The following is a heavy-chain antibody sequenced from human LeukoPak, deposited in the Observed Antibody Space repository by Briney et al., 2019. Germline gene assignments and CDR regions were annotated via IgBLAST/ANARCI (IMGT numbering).Heavy chain of an antibody. D-gene: IGHD4-23*01. CDR2: INVDGSVK. CDR3: VRDLILVDTPGDDFDY. J-gene: IGHJ4*02. V-gene: IGHV3-74*01. Sequence: GGSLRLSCAASGFTFSNYWMHWVRQVPGKGLVWVSRINVDGSVKSYADSVKGRFTISRGNAKNTVSLQTNSLRAEDTAVYYCVRDLILVDTPGDDFDYWGQGALVTVSS. CDR1: GFTFSNYW.